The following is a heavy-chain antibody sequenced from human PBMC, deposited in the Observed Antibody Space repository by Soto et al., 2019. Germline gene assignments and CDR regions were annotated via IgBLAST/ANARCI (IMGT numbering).Heavy chain of an antibody. CDR1: GFTFSSYG. CDR2: ISYDGSNK. Sequence: QVQLVESGGGVVQPGRSLRLSCAASGFTFSSYGMHWVRQAPGKGLEWVAVISYDGSNKYYADSVKGRFTISRDNSKNTLYLQMNSLRAEDTAVYYCAKDSRLGIAAAGTGPWFDPWGQGTLVTVSS. D-gene: IGHD6-13*01. V-gene: IGHV3-30*18. J-gene: IGHJ5*02. CDR3: AKDSRLGIAAAGTGPWFDP.